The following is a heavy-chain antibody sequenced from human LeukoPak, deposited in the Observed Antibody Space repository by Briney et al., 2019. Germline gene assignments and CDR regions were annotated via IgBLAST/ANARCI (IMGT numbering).Heavy chain of an antibody. CDR1: GFTFRNYW. CDR3: ARDRTWWDY. D-gene: IGHD2-15*01. V-gene: IGHV3-7*03. Sequence: GGSLRLSCTASGFTFRNYWMSWVRQAPGKGLEWVANIKQDRSEKYYVDSVKGRFTISRDNAKNLLYLQMKSLRAEDTAVYYCARDRTWWDYWGQGTLVTVSS. J-gene: IGHJ4*02. CDR2: IKQDRSEK.